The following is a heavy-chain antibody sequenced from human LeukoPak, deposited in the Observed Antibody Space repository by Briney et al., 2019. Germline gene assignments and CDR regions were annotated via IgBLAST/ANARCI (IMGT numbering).Heavy chain of an antibody. Sequence: ASVKVSCKASGYTFTRYYMHWVRQAPGQGLEWMGIINPSGGSTSYAQKFQGRVTTTRDTSTSTVYMELSSLRSEDTAVYYCARGDYYDSGTSFIDAFDIWGQGTMVTVSS. V-gene: IGHV1-46*01. D-gene: IGHD3-10*01. CDR2: INPSGGST. CDR3: ARGDYYDSGTSFIDAFDI. CDR1: GYTFTRYY. J-gene: IGHJ3*02.